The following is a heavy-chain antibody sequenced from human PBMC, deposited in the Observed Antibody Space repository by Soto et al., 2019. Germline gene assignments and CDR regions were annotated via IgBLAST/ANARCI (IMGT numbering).Heavy chain of an antibody. Sequence: SETLSLTCAVSGGSISSGGYSWSWIRQPPGKGLERIGYIYHSGTTYYNPSLKSRVTISVDRSKNQFSLKLSSVTAADTAVYYCARAHYGDYGYGMDVWGQGTTVTVSS. J-gene: IGHJ6*02. V-gene: IGHV4-30-2*01. D-gene: IGHD4-17*01. CDR2: IYHSGTT. CDR1: GGSISSGGYS. CDR3: ARAHYGDYGYGMDV.